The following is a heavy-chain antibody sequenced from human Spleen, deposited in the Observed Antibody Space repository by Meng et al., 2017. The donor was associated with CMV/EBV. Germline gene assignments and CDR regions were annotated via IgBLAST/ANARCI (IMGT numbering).Heavy chain of an antibody. Sequence: ASVKVSCKASGYTFTSYDINWVRQATGQGLEWMGWMNPNSGNTGYAQKFQGRVTITRNTSISTAYMELSRLRSDDTAVYYCARGFTYYDFWSGYPNWFDPWGQGTLVTVSS. CDR1: GYTFTSYD. CDR2: MNPNSGNT. J-gene: IGHJ5*02. CDR3: ARGFTYYDFWSGYPNWFDP. V-gene: IGHV1-8*03. D-gene: IGHD3-3*01.